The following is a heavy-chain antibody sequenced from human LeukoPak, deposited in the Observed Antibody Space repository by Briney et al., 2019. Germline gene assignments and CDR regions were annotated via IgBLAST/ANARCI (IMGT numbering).Heavy chain of an antibody. D-gene: IGHD2-8*01. Sequence: GASVKVSCKASGYTFTGYYMHWVRQAPGQGLEWMGWINPNSGGTNYAQKFQGRVTMTRDTSISTAYMELSRLRSDDTAVYYCARGGRFCTNGVCYGVFDYWGQGTLVTVSS. CDR2: INPNSGGT. CDR1: GYTFTGYY. V-gene: IGHV1-2*02. CDR3: ARGGRFCTNGVCYGVFDY. J-gene: IGHJ4*02.